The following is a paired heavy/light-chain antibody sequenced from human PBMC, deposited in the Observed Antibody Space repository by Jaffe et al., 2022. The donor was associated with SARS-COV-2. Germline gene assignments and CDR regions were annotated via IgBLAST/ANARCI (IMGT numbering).Heavy chain of an antibody. Sequence: QVQLVQSGAEVKKPGSSVKVSCKASGGTFSSYTISWVRQAPGQGLEWMGRIIPILGIANYAQKFQGRVTITADKSTSTAYMELSSLRSEDTAVYYCARDEVEMATMYYWGQGTLVTVSS. J-gene: IGHJ4*02. V-gene: IGHV1-69*08. D-gene: IGHD5-12*01. CDR1: GGTFSSYT. CDR2: IIPILGIA. CDR3: ARDEVEMATMYY.
Light chain of an antibody. CDR1: NIGSKN. CDR3: QVWDSSTAE. V-gene: IGLV3-9*01. J-gene: IGLJ2*01. Sequence: SYELTQPLSVSVALGQTARITCGGNNIGSKNVHWYQQKPGQAPVLVIYRDSNRPSGIPERFSGSNSGNTATLTISRAQAGDEADYYCQVWDSSTAEVGGGTKLTVL. CDR2: RDS.